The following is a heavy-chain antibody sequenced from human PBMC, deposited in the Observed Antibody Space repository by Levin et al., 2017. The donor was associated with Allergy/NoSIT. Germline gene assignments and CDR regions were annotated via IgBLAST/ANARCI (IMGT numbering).Heavy chain of an antibody. D-gene: IGHD3-9*01. CDR2: IYYRGTT. J-gene: IGHJ4*02. V-gene: IGHV4-39*01. CDR1: GGSISSSSYY. Sequence: SETLSLTCSVSGGSISSSSYYWGWIRQPPGKGLEWIGNIYYRGTTYYNPSLKSRVTISVDTSKNQFSLNLRSVTAADTAVYYCARLDFDWLFDYWGQGTLVTVSS. CDR3: ARLDFDWLFDY.